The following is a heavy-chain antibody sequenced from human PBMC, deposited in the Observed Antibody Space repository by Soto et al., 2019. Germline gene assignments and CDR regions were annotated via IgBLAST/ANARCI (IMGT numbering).Heavy chain of an antibody. CDR1: GYTFTSYG. CDR3: ARDNQGYCSSTSCYWYYHYYYMDV. Sequence: ASVKVSCKASGYTFTSYGISWVRQAPGQGLEWMGWISAYNGNTNYAQKLQGRVTMTTDTSTSTAYMELRSLRSDDTAVYYCARDNQGYCSSTSCYWYYHYYYMDVWGKGTTVTVSS. J-gene: IGHJ6*03. V-gene: IGHV1-18*01. CDR2: ISAYNGNT. D-gene: IGHD2-2*01.